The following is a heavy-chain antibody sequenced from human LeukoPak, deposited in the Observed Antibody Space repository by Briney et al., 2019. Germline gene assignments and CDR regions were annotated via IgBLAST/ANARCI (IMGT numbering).Heavy chain of an antibody. CDR2: INHSGST. V-gene: IGHV4-34*01. Sequence: SETLSLTCAVYGGSFSGYYWSWTRQPPGKGLEWIGEINHSGSTNYNPSLKSRVTISVDTSKNQFSLKLSSVTAADTAVYYCARRDYDILTGYYPKLDYWGQGTLVTVSS. D-gene: IGHD3-9*01. CDR3: ARRDYDILTGYYPKLDY. CDR1: GGSFSGYY. J-gene: IGHJ4*02.